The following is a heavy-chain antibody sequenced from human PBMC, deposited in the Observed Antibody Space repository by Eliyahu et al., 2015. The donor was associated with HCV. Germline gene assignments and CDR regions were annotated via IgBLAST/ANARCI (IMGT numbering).Heavy chain of an antibody. Sequence: QVQLQESGPGLVNPSQTLSLTCTVSGGSISSGTYYWTWIRQPAGKGLEWIGRVSSSGTTDYNPSLKSRVTISTDTSRNQFSLKVNSLTATDTAVYYCARRTPGGTYPFDYWGQGTLATVSS. V-gene: IGHV4-61*02. D-gene: IGHD1-26*01. CDR1: GGSISSGTYY. J-gene: IGHJ4*02. CDR2: VSSSGTT. CDR3: ARRTPGGTYPFDY.